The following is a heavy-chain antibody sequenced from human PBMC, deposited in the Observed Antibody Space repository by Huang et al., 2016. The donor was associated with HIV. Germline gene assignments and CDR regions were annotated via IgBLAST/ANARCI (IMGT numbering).Heavy chain of an antibody. J-gene: IGHJ5*02. CDR2: RRGSDKTT. D-gene: IGHD6-19*01. V-gene: IGHV3-23*01. CDR3: AKDRVAGTGHCFDP. Sequence: EVKLLESGGGLVQPGGSLRLSCAASGFSFSSYTLTWVRQAPGKGLRGVSSRRGSDKTTFYADSVKGRFTISRDNSKNTLYLQMKSLRVDDTAVYYCAKDRVAGTGHCFDPWGQGTLVTVSS. CDR1: GFSFSSYT.